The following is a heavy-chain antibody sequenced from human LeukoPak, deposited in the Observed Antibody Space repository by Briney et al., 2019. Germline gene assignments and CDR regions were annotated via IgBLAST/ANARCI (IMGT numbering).Heavy chain of an antibody. D-gene: IGHD2-21*01. CDR3: ARAVIPLYYFDY. CDR1: GGSISSYY. Sequence: SETLSLTCTVSGGSISSYYWSWIRQPPGKGLEWIGYIYYSGSTNYNPSLKSRVTISVDTSKNQFSLKLSSVTAADTAVYYCARAVIPLYYFDYWGQGTLVTVSS. V-gene: IGHV4-59*01. J-gene: IGHJ4*02. CDR2: IYYSGST.